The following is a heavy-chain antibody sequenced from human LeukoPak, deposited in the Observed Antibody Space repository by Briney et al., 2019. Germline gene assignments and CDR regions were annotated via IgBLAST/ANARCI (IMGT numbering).Heavy chain of an antibody. V-gene: IGHV4-4*07. CDR3: ARGRYCSADICSGGDAFDI. CDR2: IYTRGST. Sequence: SETLSLTCTVSGGSFNNYYWSWIRQPAGKGLEWIGRIYTRGSTNYNPSLKSRVTMSVDTSKNQFSLKLSSVTAADTAVYYCARGRYCSADICSGGDAFDIWGQGSMVSVSS. CDR1: GGSFNNYY. D-gene: IGHD2-15*01. J-gene: IGHJ3*02.